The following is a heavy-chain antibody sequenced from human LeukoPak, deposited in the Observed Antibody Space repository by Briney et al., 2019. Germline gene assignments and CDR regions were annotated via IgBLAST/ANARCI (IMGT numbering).Heavy chain of an antibody. J-gene: IGHJ4*02. V-gene: IGHV1-69*13. Sequence: ASVKVSCKASGGTFSSYAISWVRQAPGQGLEWMGGITPIFGTANYAQKFQGRVTITADESTSTAYMELSSLRSEDTAVYYCARDPSTPRLRLGELSFPFDYWGQGTLVTVSS. CDR2: ITPIFGTA. D-gene: IGHD3-16*02. CDR1: GGTFSSYA. CDR3: ARDPSTPRLRLGELSFPFDY.